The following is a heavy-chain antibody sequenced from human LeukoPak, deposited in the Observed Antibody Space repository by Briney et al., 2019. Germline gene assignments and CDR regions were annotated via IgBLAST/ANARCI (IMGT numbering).Heavy chain of an antibody. V-gene: IGHV4-4*07. J-gene: IGHJ6*03. Sequence: SETLSLTCTVSGDSISYYYWSWIRQPAGKGLEWIGRTSTSGTTNYNPSLKSRVTISVDTSKNQFSLKLSSVTAADTAVYYCARANYSGSGSYYNYYYYYYMDVWGKGTTVTISS. CDR3: ARANYSGSGSYYNYYYYYYMDV. CDR1: GDSISYYY. CDR2: TSTSGTT. D-gene: IGHD3-10*01.